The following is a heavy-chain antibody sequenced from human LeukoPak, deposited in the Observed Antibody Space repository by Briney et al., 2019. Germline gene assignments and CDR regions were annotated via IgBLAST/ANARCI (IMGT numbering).Heavy chain of an antibody. CDR3: ARLNQGYLYFDL. CDR1: GGSISSYY. V-gene: IGHV4-59*08. Sequence: KASETLSLTCTVSGGSISSYYWSWVRQPPGKELEWLGYISYSGTTNYNPFLKSRVTISVDTSKNQFSLKLSSVTAADTAVYYRARLNQGYLYFDLWGRGTLVTVSS. J-gene: IGHJ2*01. CDR2: ISYSGTT.